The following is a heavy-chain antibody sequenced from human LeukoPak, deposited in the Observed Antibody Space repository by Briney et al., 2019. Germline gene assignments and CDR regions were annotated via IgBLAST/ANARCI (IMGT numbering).Heavy chain of an antibody. CDR2: IKQDGSEK. V-gene: IGHV3-7*01. CDR1: GFTFSSYW. D-gene: IGHD3-22*01. J-gene: IGHJ6*03. Sequence: GGSLRLSCAASGFTFSSYWMSWVRQAPGKGLEWVANIKQDGSEKYYVDSVKGRFTISRDNAKNSLYLQMNSLRAEDTAVYYCARALESYDSSGFYSYYYYYMDVWGKGTTVTISS. CDR3: ARALESYDSSGFYSYYYYYMDV.